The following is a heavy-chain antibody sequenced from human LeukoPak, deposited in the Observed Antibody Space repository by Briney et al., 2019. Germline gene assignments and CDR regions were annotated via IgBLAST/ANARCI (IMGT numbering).Heavy chain of an antibody. CDR1: GYSFTSYW. CDR2: IYPGDSDT. CDR3: VLWFGELLAHYGMDV. V-gene: IGHV5-51*01. D-gene: IGHD3-10*01. J-gene: IGHJ6*02. Sequence: GESLKISCKGSGYSFTSYWIGWVRQMPGKGLEWMGIIYPGDSDTRYSPSFQGQVTISADKSISTAYLQWSSLKASDTAMYYCVLWFGELLAHYGMDVWGQGTTVTVSS.